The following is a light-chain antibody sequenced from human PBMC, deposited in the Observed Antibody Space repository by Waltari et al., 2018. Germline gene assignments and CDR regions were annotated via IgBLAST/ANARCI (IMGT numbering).Light chain of an antibody. CDR3: AIWCSTPWV. V-gene: IGLV5-39*01. J-gene: IGLJ3*02. CDR2: FKSDSDK. CDR1: SGINVGTYR. Sequence: QPVLTQPTSLSASPGASARFPCTLHSGINVGTYRIYWYQQKPGSLPRYLLRFKSDSDKQHGSEVPSRFSGAKDPATSAGLLLSSGLQSEDAAGYYCAIWCSTPWVFGGGTTLTVL.